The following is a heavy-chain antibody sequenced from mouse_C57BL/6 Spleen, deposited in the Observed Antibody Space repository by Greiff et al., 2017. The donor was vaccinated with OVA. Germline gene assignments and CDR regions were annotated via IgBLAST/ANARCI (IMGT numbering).Heavy chain of an antibody. J-gene: IGHJ2*01. Sequence: VQLQQSGPGLVQPSQSLSITCTVSGFSLTSYGVHWVRQSPGTGLEWLGVIWSGGSTDYNAAFISRLSISKDNSKSQVFFKMNSLQADDTAIYYCARNWYYGSSYYFDYWGQGTTLTVSS. CDR2: IWSGGST. V-gene: IGHV2-2*01. CDR1: GFSLTSYG. CDR3: ARNWYYGSSYYFDY. D-gene: IGHD1-1*01.